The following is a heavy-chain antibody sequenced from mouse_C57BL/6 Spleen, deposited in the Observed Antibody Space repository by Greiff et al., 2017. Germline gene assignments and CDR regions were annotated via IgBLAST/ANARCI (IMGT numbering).Heavy chain of an antibody. CDR3: ARDVEFAY. Sequence: VQLQQSGPELVKPGASVKISCKASGYAFSSSWMNWVKQRPGKGLEWIGRISPGDGDTNYNGKFKGKATLTADKSSSTAYMQLSSLTTEDSAVYFCARDVEFAYWGQGTLVTVSA. J-gene: IGHJ3*01. V-gene: IGHV1-82*01. CDR2: ISPGDGDT. CDR1: GYAFSSSW.